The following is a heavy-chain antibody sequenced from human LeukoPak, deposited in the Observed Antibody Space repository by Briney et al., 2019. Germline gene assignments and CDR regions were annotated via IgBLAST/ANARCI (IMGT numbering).Heavy chain of an antibody. V-gene: IGHV1-69*13. J-gene: IGHJ4*02. CDR3: AKGDPPTYYDILAGQDY. Sequence: SVKVSCKASGGTFSSYAISWVRQAPGQGLEWMGGIIPIFGTANYAQKFQGRVTITADESTSTAYMELSSLRSEDTAVYYCAKGDPPTYYDILAGQDYWGQGTLVTVSS. CDR1: GGTFSSYA. CDR2: IIPIFGTA. D-gene: IGHD3-9*01.